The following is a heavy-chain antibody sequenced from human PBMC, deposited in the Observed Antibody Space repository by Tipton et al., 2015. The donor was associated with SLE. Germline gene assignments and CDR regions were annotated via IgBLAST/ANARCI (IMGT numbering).Heavy chain of an antibody. CDR2: IYYSGNA. J-gene: IGHJ6*03. Sequence: TLSLNCTVSGDSISGGAHYWSWIRQLPGKGLEWVGYIYYSGNAYYNPSLKSRVKMLVDTSKNQISLNLRSATAADSGVYYCARDLAIFGVVPFNYMDIWGKGTTVTVSS. CDR3: ARDLAIFGVVPFNYMDI. CDR1: GDSISGGAHY. D-gene: IGHD3-3*01. V-gene: IGHV4-31*03.